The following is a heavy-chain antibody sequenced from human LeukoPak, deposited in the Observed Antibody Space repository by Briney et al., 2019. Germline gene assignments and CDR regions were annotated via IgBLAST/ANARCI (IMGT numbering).Heavy chain of an antibody. CDR1: GFTFSNWW. CDR2: IKEDGGEK. Sequence: GGSLRLSCAVSGFTFSNWWMSWVRQAPGKGLEYVANIKEDGGEKNYVDSVKGRFTISRDNAKSSLYLQMNSLRAEDTAVYYCARDRPMIIVADAFDIWGQGTMVTVSS. V-gene: IGHV3-7*01. CDR3: ARDRPMIIVADAFDI. J-gene: IGHJ3*02. D-gene: IGHD3-22*01.